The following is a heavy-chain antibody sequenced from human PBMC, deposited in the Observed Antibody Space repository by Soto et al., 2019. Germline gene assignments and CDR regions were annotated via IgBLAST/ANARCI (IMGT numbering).Heavy chain of an antibody. CDR3: ARWWVYAPRFDP. V-gene: IGHV4-30-2*01. CDR1: GGSISSGGYS. J-gene: IGHJ5*02. Sequence: QLQLQESGSGLVKPSQTLSLTCAVSGGSISSGGYSWSWIRQPPGKGLEWIGYIYHSGSTYYHPSLTSQVTITLDRSKYQITLNVSSMTAADTAVYCWARWWVYAPRFDPLGQGTLINVSS. D-gene: IGHD2-8*01. CDR2: IYHSGST.